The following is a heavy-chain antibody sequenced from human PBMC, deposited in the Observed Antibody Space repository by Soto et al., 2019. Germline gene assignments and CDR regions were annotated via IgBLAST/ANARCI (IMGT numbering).Heavy chain of an antibody. CDR1: GGSISSYY. Sequence: SETLSLTCTVSGGSISSYYWSWIRQPPGKGLEWIGYIYYSGSTNYNPSLKSRVTISVDTSKNQFSLKLSSVTAADTAVYYCARLGNYEPQHFDDWGQGTLVTVTS. J-gene: IGHJ4*02. CDR2: IYYSGST. D-gene: IGHD4-4*01. V-gene: IGHV4-59*08. CDR3: ARLGNYEPQHFDD.